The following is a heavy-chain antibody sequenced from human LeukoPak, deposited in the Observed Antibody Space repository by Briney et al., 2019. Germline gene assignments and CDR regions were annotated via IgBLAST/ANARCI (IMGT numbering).Heavy chain of an antibody. CDR2: IYYSGST. Sequence: SETLSLTCTVSGGSVNSGSYYWNWIRQPPGKGLEWIGYIYYSGSTNYNPSLKSRVTISVDTSKNQFSLKLSSVTAADTAVYYCARAAYSGSYHSDYLGQGTLVTVSS. J-gene: IGHJ4*02. CDR3: ARAAYSGSYHSDY. CDR1: GGSVNSGSYY. V-gene: IGHV4-61*01. D-gene: IGHD1-26*01.